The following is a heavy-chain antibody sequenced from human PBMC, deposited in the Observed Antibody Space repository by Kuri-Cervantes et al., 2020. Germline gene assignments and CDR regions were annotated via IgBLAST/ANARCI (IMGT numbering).Heavy chain of an antibody. CDR3: AKFTDGFDY. CDR1: GFTFSSYA. J-gene: IGHJ4*02. V-gene: IGHV3-30-3*01. Sequence: GGSLRLSCTVSGFTFSSYAMHWVRQAPGKGLEWVAVISYDGSSKYYADSVKGRFTISRDNSKNTLYLQMNSLRAEDTAVYYCAKFTDGFDYWGQGTLVTVSS. CDR2: ISYDGSSK. D-gene: IGHD5-24*01.